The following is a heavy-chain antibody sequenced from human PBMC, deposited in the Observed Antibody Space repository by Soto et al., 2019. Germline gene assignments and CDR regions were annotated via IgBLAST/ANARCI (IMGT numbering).Heavy chain of an antibody. D-gene: IGHD3-10*01. J-gene: IGHJ4*02. CDR3: ARDPLWFGEIGYFDY. CDR1: GFTFSSHA. V-gene: IGHV3-21*01. CDR2: IDSSSSFI. Sequence: EVQLVESGGGLVKPGGSLRLSCAASGFTFSSHAMNWVRQAPGKGLEWVSSIDSSSSFIYYADSVKGRFTISRDNAKNSLYLQMSSLIAEDTAVYYCARDPLWFGEIGYFDYWGQGALVTVPS.